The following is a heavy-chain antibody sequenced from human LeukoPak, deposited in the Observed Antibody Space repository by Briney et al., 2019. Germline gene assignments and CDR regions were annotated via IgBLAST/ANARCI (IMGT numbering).Heavy chain of an antibody. CDR1: GGSFSGYY. J-gene: IGHJ5*02. V-gene: IGHV4-34*01. D-gene: IGHD3-3*01. CDR2: INHSGST. CDR3: ARGRVYYDFWSGYSYNWFDP. Sequence: PSETLSLTCAVYGGSFSGYYWSWIRQPPGKGLEWIGEINHSGSTNYNPSLKSRVTISVDTSKNQFSLKLSSVTAADTAVYYCARGRVYYDFWSGYSYNWFDPWGQGTLVTVSS.